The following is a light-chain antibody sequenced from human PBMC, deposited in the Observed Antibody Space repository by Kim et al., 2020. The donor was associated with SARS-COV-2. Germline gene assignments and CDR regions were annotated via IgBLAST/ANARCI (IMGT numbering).Light chain of an antibody. CDR1: QDISNY. CDR2: DAS. V-gene: IGKV1-33*01. CDR3: QQYDNVPRTLT. Sequence: DIQMTQSPSSLSASAGDRVTITCQASQDISNYLNWYQHKAGKAPKLLIYDASNLETGVPTRFSGSGSGTEFTFTISSLQPEDIATYYCQQYDNVPRTLTFGGGTKVDIK. J-gene: IGKJ4*01.